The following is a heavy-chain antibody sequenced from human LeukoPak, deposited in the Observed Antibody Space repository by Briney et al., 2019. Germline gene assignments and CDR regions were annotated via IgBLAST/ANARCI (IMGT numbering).Heavy chain of an antibody. D-gene: IGHD2-15*01. CDR2: INPSGGST. V-gene: IGHV1-46*01. J-gene: IGHJ6*02. CDR1: GYTFTSYY. Sequence: ASVKVSCKASGYTFTSYYMHWVRQAPGQGLEWMGIINPSGGSTSYAQKFQGRVTITRDTSTSTVYMELSSLRSEDTAVYYCARGRWCSGGSCYPSGGSYYGMDVWGQGTTVTVSS. CDR3: ARGRWCSGGSCYPSGGSYYGMDV.